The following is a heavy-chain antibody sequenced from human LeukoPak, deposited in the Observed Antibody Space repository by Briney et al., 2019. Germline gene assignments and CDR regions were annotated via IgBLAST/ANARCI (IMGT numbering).Heavy chain of an antibody. Sequence: PSETLSLTRTVSGGSISSYYWSWIRQPPGKGLEWIGYIYYSGSTNYNPSLKSRVTISVDTPKNQFSLKLSSVTAADTAVYYCARRDLRSDAFDIWGQGTMVTVSS. CDR2: IYYSGST. CDR3: ARRDLRSDAFDI. CDR1: GGSISSYY. D-gene: IGHD5-24*01. J-gene: IGHJ3*02. V-gene: IGHV4-59*01.